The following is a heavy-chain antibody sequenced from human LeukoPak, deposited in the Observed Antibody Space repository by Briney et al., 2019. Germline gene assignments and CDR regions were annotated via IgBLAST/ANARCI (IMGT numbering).Heavy chain of an antibody. CDR1: GFTFSSYW. D-gene: IGHD3-16*01. V-gene: IGHV3-7*01. Sequence: GGSLRLSCAASGFTFSSYWMSWVRQAPGKGLEWVANIKQDGSEKYYVDSVKGRFTISRDNAKNSLYLQMNSLRAEDTAVYYCARDWSAVGGFNAFDIWGQGTMVTVSS. J-gene: IGHJ3*02. CDR3: ARDWSAVGGFNAFDI. CDR2: IKQDGSEK.